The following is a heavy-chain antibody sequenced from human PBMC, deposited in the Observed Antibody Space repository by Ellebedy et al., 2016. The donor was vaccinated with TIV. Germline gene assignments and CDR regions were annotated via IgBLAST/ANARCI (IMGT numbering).Heavy chain of an antibody. Sequence: SVKVSCKGSEGSLSRSAISWVRQAPGQGLEWMGGIHPTFGPTTYAQRFQGRVLNTADESTSTAYMELSSLTSADTAVYYCAQAPLFAEIKLLGMDVWGQGTSVTVSS. CDR3: AQAPLFAEIKLLGMDV. CDR1: EGSLSRSA. J-gene: IGHJ6*02. D-gene: IGHD4-23*01. CDR2: IHPTFGPT. V-gene: IGHV1-69*13.